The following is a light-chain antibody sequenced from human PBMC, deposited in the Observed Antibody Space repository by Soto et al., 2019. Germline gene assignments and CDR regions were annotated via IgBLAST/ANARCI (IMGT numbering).Light chain of an antibody. CDR3: QQREH. CDR2: DTS. CDR1: QSVSSSY. Sequence: EIVLTQSPGTLSLSPGERATLSCRASQSVSSSYLAWYQQKPGQAPRLLIYDTSTRVAGIPARFSGSGSGTDFTLTISSLEPEDFAVYYCQQREHFGQGTRLEIK. J-gene: IGKJ5*01. V-gene: IGKV3D-20*02.